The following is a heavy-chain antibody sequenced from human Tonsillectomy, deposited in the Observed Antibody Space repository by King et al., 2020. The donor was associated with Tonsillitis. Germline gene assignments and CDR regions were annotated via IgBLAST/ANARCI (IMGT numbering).Heavy chain of an antibody. D-gene: IGHD2-21*02. J-gene: IGHJ4*02. Sequence: VQLVESGGGLVQPGGSLRLSCAASGFTFSSYAMSWVRQAPGKGLEWVSVIYSGGSTTYYADSVKGRFTISRDNSKNTLYLQMNSLRAEDTAVYYCANCGGDCSAFDYWGQGALVTVSS. CDR2: IYSGGSTT. V-gene: IGHV3-23*03. CDR3: ANCGGDCSAFDY. CDR1: GFTFSSYA.